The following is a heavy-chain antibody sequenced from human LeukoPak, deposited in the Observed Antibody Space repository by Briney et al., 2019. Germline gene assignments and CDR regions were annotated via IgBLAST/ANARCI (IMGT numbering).Heavy chain of an antibody. D-gene: IGHD5-12*01. CDR2: IYTSGST. CDR1: GDSISSGSFY. V-gene: IGHV4-61*02. J-gene: IGHJ6*03. CDR3: ARATSSYFYYMDV. Sequence: PSETLSLTCTVSGDSISSGSFYWSWIRQPAEKGLEWTGRIYTSGSTYYNPSLKSRVTISADTSKNQFSLNVSSVTAADTAVYYCARATSSYFYYMDVWGKGTTVTISS.